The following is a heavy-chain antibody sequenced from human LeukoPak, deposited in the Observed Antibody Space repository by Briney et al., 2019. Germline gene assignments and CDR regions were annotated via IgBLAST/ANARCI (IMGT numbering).Heavy chain of an antibody. CDR1: GYSISSGYY. J-gene: IGHJ6*03. D-gene: IGHD2-2*03. CDR3: ARDLGSYYYYYMDV. Sequence: SETLSLTCTVSGYSISSGYYWGWIRQPPGKGLEWIGSIYHSGSTNYNPSLKSRVTISVDTSKNQFSLKLSSVTAADTAVYYCARDLGSYYYYYMDVWGKGTTVTVSS. V-gene: IGHV4-38-2*02. CDR2: IYHSGST.